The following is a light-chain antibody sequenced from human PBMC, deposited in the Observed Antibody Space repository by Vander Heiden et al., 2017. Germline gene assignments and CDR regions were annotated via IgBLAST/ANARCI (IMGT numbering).Light chain of an antibody. CDR3: QQSSVSPLT. CDR2: GAS. Sequence: EIVLTQSPDTLSLSPGERATLSCRSSQSLSISYLAWYQQKPGQAPRLLVFGASFRATAIPDRFSASGSGTDFTLTISRLEPGDFAVYYCQQSSVSPLTFGGGTKVEFK. V-gene: IGKV3-20*01. J-gene: IGKJ4*01. CDR1: QSLSISY.